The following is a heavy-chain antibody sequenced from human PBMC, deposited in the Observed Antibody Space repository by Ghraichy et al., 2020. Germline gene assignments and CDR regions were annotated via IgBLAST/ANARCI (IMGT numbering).Heavy chain of an antibody. CDR3: ASDSGGWGGVIFY. D-gene: IGHD3-16*02. CDR1: GFTFNYAW. J-gene: IGHJ4*02. Sequence: GSLRLSCEASGFTFNYAWLSWVRQAPGKGLEWIARIKSKNDGGTTDYSAPVTGRFTISRDDSKNTLYLQMNSLRMDDTAVYFCASDSGGWGGVIFYWGQGTLVTVSS. CDR2: IKSKNDGGTT. V-gene: IGHV3-15*01.